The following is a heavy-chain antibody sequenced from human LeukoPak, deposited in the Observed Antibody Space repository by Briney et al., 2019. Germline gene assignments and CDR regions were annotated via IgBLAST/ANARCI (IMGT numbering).Heavy chain of an antibody. CDR1: GFTFNDYA. Sequence: GGSLRLSCAASGFTFNDYAMHWVRQAPGKGLEWVSLISWDSGNTYYADSVKGRFTTSRDNSKNSLSLQMNSLRAEDTALYYCAKGPGAAVGKRYIQHWGQGTLVTVSS. V-gene: IGHV3-43D*03. CDR3: AKGPGAAVGKRYIQH. CDR2: ISWDSGNT. J-gene: IGHJ1*01. D-gene: IGHD6-13*01.